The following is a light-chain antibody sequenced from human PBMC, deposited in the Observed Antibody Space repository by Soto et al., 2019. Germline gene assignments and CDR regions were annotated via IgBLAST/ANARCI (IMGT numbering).Light chain of an antibody. V-gene: IGKV3-20*01. J-gene: IGKJ2*01. Sequence: EIVLSQSPGTLSLSPGERATLSCRASQSVSSNYLAWYQQKPGLAPRLLIYGASSRATGIPDRFSGSGSGTDSTLTISRLEPEDFAVYYCQHYGSSPPVTFAQGTKLEIK. CDR2: GAS. CDR3: QHYGSSPPVT. CDR1: QSVSSNY.